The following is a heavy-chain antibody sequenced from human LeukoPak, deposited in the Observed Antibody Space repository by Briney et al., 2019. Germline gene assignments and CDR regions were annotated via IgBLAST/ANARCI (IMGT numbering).Heavy chain of an antibody. Sequence: SETLSLTCTVSGGSISSSSYYWGWIRQPPGKGLEWIGSIYYSGSTYYNPSLKSRVTISVDTSKNQFSLKLSSVTAADTAVYYCARDWACGGSCYLFDYWGQGTLVTVSS. CDR3: ARDWACGGSCYLFDY. CDR2: IYYSGST. CDR1: GGSISSSSYY. D-gene: IGHD2-15*01. J-gene: IGHJ4*02. V-gene: IGHV4-39*07.